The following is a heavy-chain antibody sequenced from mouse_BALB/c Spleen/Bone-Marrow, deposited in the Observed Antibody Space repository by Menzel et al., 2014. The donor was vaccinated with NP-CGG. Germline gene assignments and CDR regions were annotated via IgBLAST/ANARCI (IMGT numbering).Heavy chain of an antibody. CDR2: IWAGGST. J-gene: IGHJ4*01. Sequence: QGQLKESEPGLVAPSKSLSILCTVSGFSLTSYGVHWVRQPPGQGLEWLGVIWAGGSTNYNSALMSRLSINKDNSKSQVFLKMNSLQTDDTAMYYCAREGRGYYGSSGAAMDYWGQGTTVTVSS. CDR1: GFSLTSYG. CDR3: AREGRGYYGSSGAAMDY. D-gene: IGHD1-1*01. V-gene: IGHV2-9*02.